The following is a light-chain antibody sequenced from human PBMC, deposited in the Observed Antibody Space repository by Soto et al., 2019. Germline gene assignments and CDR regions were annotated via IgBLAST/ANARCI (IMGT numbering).Light chain of an antibody. CDR1: QSITGW. CDR3: QQYNTYTYT. J-gene: IGKJ2*01. V-gene: IGKV1-5*01. Sequence: DIQMTQSPSTLSASVGDRVTITCRASQSITGWLSWYQQKPGKAPKLLIFDASTLERGVPSRFTGSGSGTEFTLPISSMQPYDFATYYCQQYNTYTYTFGQGTKLEIK. CDR2: DAS.